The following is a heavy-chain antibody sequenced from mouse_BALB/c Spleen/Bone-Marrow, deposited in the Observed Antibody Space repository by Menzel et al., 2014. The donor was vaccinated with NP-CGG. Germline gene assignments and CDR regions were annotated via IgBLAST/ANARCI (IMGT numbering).Heavy chain of an antibody. J-gene: IGHJ4*01. D-gene: IGHD2-10*02. CDR1: GFSLTGYG. CDR3: AREGPYGNYAMDY. CDR2: IWGDGST. V-gene: IGHV2-6-7*01. Sequence: QVQLQQPGPGLVAASQSLSITCTVSGFSLTGYGVNWVRQPPGKGLEWLGMIWGDGSTDYNSALKSRLSNSKDNSKSQVFLKINNLQTDDTARYYCAREGPYGNYAMDYWGQGTPVTVSS.